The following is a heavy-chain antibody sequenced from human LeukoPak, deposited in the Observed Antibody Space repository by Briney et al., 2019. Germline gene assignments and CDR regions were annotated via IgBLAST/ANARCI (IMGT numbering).Heavy chain of an antibody. CDR2: FDPEDGET. CDR3: ATAVKPGYSSGWYNAFDI. V-gene: IGHV1-24*01. D-gene: IGHD6-19*01. J-gene: IGHJ3*02. CDR1: GYTFTGYY. Sequence: ASVKVSCKASGYTFTGYYMHWVRQAPGKGLEWMGGFDPEDGETIYAQKFQGRVTMTEDTSTDTAYMELSSLRSEDTAVYYCATAVKPGYSSGWYNAFDIWGQGTMVTVSS.